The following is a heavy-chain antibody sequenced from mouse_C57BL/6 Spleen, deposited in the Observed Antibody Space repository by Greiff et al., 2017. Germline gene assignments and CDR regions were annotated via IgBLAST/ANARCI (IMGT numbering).Heavy chain of an antibody. D-gene: IGHD1-1*01. J-gene: IGHJ1*03. V-gene: IGHV5-17*01. CDR3: ATYGSSSYWYFDV. CDR2: ISSGSSTI. CDR1: GFTFSDYG. Sequence: EVNVVESGGGLVKPGGSLKLSCAASGFTFSDYGMHWVRQAPEKGLEWVAYISSGSSTIYYADTVKGRFTISRDNAKNTLFLQMTSLRSEDTAMYYCATYGSSSYWYFDVWGTGTTVTVSS.